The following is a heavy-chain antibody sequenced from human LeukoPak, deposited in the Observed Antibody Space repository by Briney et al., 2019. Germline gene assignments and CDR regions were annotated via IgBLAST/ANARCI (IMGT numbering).Heavy chain of an antibody. D-gene: IGHD6-6*01. CDR1: GFTFSSYV. J-gene: IGHJ6*03. Sequence: GGSLRLSCAASGFTFSSYVMTWVRQAPGKGLEWVANINQDGGEKYYVDSVKGRFTISRDNAKNSLYLQVNSLRVEDTAVFYCAREPRGSSSWGRNYYYFYYMDVWGKGTTVTVSS. CDR2: INQDGGEK. V-gene: IGHV3-7*01. CDR3: AREPRGSSSWGRNYYYFYYMDV.